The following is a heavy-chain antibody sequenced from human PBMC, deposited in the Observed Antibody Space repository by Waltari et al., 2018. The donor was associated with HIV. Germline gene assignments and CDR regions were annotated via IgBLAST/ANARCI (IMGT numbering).Heavy chain of an antibody. CDR1: GFTFRSSW. CDR2: INQDGSES. CDR3: AREGGRDCSGGSCYIDY. J-gene: IGHJ4*02. V-gene: IGHV3-7*01. D-gene: IGHD2-15*01. Sequence: EVEVVESGGGLVQPGGSLRLSCAVSGFTFRSSWMSWVRPAPGKRPALGANINQDGSESYYVGSVEGRFTISRDNTKNLLYLQMNSLRAEDTAVYYCAREGGRDCSGGSCYIDYWGQGTLVTVSS.